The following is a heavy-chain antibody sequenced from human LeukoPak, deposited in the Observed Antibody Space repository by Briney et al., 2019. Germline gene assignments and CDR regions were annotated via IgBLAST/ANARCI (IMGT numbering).Heavy chain of an antibody. J-gene: IGHJ4*02. V-gene: IGHV3-21*01. CDR1: GFTFSTYS. D-gene: IGHD2-15*01. CDR3: ARDYCSGLSCYATLFDY. CDR2: ITRSSHYL. Sequence: GGSLRLSCAASGFTFSTYSMHWVRQSPGKGLEWVSSITRSSHYLYYADSVKGRFTISRDDAKNSLYLQLDSLGAEDTAVYYCARDYCSGLSCYATLFDYWGQGTLVTVSS.